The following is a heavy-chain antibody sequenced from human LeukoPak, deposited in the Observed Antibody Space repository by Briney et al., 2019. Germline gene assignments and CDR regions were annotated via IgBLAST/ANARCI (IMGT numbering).Heavy chain of an antibody. Sequence: SETLSLTCAVSGGSPSSYYWSWIRQPAGKGLEWIGRIHTSGNTNYNPALRSRVTMSVDTSKTQLSLNLSSVTAADTAVYYCASDCGSSRCYDHWGQETLVTDCS. J-gene: IGHJ4*02. CDR1: GGSPSSYY. CDR3: ASDCGSSRCYDH. D-gene: IGHD2-21*01. V-gene: IGHV4-4*07. CDR2: IHTSGNT.